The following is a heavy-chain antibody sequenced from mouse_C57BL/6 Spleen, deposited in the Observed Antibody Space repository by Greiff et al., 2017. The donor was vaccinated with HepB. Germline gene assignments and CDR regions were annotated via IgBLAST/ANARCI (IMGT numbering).Heavy chain of an antibody. CDR3: ARDLGYDYDEDWYFDV. D-gene: IGHD2-4*01. CDR1: GFTFSDYY. Sequence: EVQLVESEGGLVQPGSSMKLSCTASGFTFSDYYMAWVRQVPEKGLEWVANINYDGSSTYYLDSLKSRFIISRDNAKNILYLQMSSLKSEDTATYYCARDLGYDYDEDWYFDVWGTGTTVTVSS. J-gene: IGHJ1*03. V-gene: IGHV5-16*01. CDR2: INYDGSST.